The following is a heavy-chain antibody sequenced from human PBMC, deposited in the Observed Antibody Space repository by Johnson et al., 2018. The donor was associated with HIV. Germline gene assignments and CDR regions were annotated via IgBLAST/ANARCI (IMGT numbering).Heavy chain of an antibody. CDR1: GFKFSSYG. CDR3: AKTYSGSNRDAFDI. J-gene: IGHJ3*02. V-gene: IGHV3-23*04. Sequence: VLLVESGGGLVQPGGSLRLSCAASGFKFSSYGMSWVRQAPGKGLEWVSGISGSGTNTYYADSVKGRFTISRDNSKNTLYLQMNSLRAEDTAVYYCAKTYSGSNRDAFDIWGQGTMVTVSS. CDR2: ISGSGTNT. D-gene: IGHD1-26*01.